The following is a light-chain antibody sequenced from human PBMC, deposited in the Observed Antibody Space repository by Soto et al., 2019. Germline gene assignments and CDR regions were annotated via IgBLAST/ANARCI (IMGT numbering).Light chain of an antibody. V-gene: IGLV2-18*02. CDR3: SSYTSSSTYV. Sequence: QSVLTQPPSVSGSPGQSVTISCTGTSSDVGSYNRVSWYQQPPGTAPKVMIYDVSNRPSGVPDRSSGSKSGNTASLTISGLQAEDESDYYCSSYTSSSTYVFGTGTKVTVL. CDR2: DVS. CDR1: SSDVGSYNR. J-gene: IGLJ1*01.